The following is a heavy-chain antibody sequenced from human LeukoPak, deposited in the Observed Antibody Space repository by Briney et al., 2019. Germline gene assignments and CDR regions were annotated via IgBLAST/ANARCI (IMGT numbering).Heavy chain of an antibody. CDR2: ISGRGGST. V-gene: IGHV3-23*01. D-gene: IGHD2-2*01. CDR1: GFTFSSYA. Sequence: GGSLRLSCAASGFTFSSYAMSWVRQAPGKGLEWVSAISGRGGSTYYADSVKGRFTISRENSKKTLYMQMNSLRAEDTAVYYCAKGRDCSSTSCYLNWFDPWGQGTLVTVSS. J-gene: IGHJ5*02. CDR3: AKGRDCSSTSCYLNWFDP.